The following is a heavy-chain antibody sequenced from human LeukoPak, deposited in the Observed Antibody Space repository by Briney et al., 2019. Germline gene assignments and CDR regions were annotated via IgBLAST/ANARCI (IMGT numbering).Heavy chain of an antibody. J-gene: IGHJ4*02. D-gene: IGHD4-17*01. V-gene: IGHV3-33*01. CDR3: ARPTDGHYAQGGYFDY. CDR2: IWYDGSHL. Sequence: GGSLRLSCAASGFTFSSYAMHWVRQAPGRGLEWVSVIWYDGSHLYYADSVMGRFTISRDNSKNTLYLQMNSLRVEDTAVYYCARPTDGHYAQGGYFDYWGQGALVTVSS. CDR1: GFTFSSYA.